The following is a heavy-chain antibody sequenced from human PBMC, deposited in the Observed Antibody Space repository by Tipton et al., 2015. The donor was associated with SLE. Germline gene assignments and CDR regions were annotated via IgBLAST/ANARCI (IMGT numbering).Heavy chain of an antibody. CDR3: AGAVGSASGMRDY. D-gene: IGHD6-13*01. CDR2: INHSGST. V-gene: IGHV4-38-2*01. Sequence: GLVKPSETLSLTCAVSGYSISSGYYWGWIRQPPGKGLEWIGEINHSGSTNYNPSLKSRVTLSVDTSRNQFSLNLRSVTAADTAVYYCAGAVGSASGMRDYWGQGTLLTVSS. J-gene: IGHJ4*02. CDR1: GYSISSGYY.